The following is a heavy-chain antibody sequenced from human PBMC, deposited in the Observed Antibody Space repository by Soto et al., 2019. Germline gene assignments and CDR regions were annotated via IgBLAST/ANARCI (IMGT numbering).Heavy chain of an antibody. D-gene: IGHD3-22*01. J-gene: IGHJ4*02. CDR2: ISYDGSNK. Sequence: QVQLVESGGGVVQPGRSLRLSCAASGFTFSSYGMHWVRQAPGKGLEWVAVISYDGSNKYYADSVKGRFTISRDNSKNTLYLQMHSLRAEDTAVYYCATDGPPYYYDSSGYHFDYWGQGTLVTVSS. V-gene: IGHV3-30*03. CDR3: ATDGPPYYYDSSGYHFDY. CDR1: GFTFSSYG.